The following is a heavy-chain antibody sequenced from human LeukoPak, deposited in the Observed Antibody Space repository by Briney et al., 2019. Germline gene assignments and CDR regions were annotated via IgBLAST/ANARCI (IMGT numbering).Heavy chain of an antibody. CDR2: INPNSGGT. V-gene: IGHV1-2*04. CDR1: GYTFTTYY. D-gene: IGHD3-22*01. J-gene: IGHJ4*02. Sequence: ASVKVSCKASGYTFTTYYMHWVRQAPGQGLEWMGWINPNSGGTNYAQKFQGWVTMTRDTSISTAYMELSRLRSDDTAVYYCARENYDSSGYNYWGQGTLVTVSS. CDR3: ARENYDSSGYNY.